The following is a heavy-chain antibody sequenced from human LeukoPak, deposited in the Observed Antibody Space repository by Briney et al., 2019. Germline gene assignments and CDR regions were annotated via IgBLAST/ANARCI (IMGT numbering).Heavy chain of an antibody. D-gene: IGHD3-22*01. Sequence: GGSLRLSCAASAITFDIYGMYWVREAPGKGVEWVAFIRYDGSNKYYADSVKGRFTISRDNSKNTLYLQMNSLRTEDTAVYYCTTMIVAVTTPDYWGQGTLVTVSS. J-gene: IGHJ4*02. CDR1: AITFDIYG. V-gene: IGHV3-30*02. CDR2: IRYDGSNK. CDR3: TTMIVAVTTPDY.